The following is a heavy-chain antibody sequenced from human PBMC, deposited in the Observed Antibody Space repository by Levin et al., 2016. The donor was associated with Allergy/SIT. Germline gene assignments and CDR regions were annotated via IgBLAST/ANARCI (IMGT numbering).Heavy chain of an antibody. CDR3: ARYGIPSSGMYFDS. V-gene: IGHV3-48*01. Sequence: GESLKISCAASGFTFSNYAMSWVRQAPGTGLEWISYISSGSNTIYYADSVKGRFTISRDNAINSLYLQMNSLRAEDTAVYYCARYGIPSSGMYFDSWGQGTLVHVSS. J-gene: IGHJ4*02. CDR1: GFTFSNYA. D-gene: IGHD6-13*01. CDR2: ISSGSNTI.